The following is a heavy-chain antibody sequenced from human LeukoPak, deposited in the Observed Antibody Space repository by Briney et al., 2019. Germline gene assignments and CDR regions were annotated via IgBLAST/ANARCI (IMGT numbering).Heavy chain of an antibody. CDR1: GFTFSSYS. Sequence: GGSLRLSCAASGFTFSSYSMNWVRQAPGKGLEWVSYISSSSSTIYYADSVKVRFTISRDNAKNSLYLQMNSLRAEDTAVYYCARAQLIETYYDFWSGYYTRHDAFDIWAKGQWSPSLQ. CDR2: ISSSSSTI. V-gene: IGHV3-48*01. D-gene: IGHD3-3*01. CDR3: ARAQLIETYYDFWSGYYTRHDAFDI. J-gene: IGHJ3*02.